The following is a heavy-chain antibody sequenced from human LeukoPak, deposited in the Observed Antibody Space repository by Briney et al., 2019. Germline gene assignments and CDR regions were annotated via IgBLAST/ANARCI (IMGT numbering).Heavy chain of an antibody. CDR2: ISSSSSYI. CDR1: GFTFSSYS. J-gene: IGHJ4*02. V-gene: IGHV3-21*01. D-gene: IGHD6-19*01. CDR3: ARDMVAGGPDY. Sequence: GGSLRLSCAASGFTFSSYSMNWVRQAPGKGLEWVSSISSSSSYIYYADSVTGRFTISRDNAKNSLYLQMNSLRAEDTAVYYCARDMVAGGPDYWGQGTLVTVSS.